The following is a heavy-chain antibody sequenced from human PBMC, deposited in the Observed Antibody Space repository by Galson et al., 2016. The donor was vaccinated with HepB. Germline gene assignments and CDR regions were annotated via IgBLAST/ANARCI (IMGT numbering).Heavy chain of an antibody. CDR2: IYYSGST. Sequence: TLSLTCTVSGGSISSDDYYWSWIRQPPGKGLEWIGYIYYSGSTYYNPSLRSRVTISIDTSKSQFSLRLNSVTAADTAVYYCARWSYYDSGGDSFDIWAKGQWSPSLQ. CDR1: GGSISSDDYY. CDR3: ARWSYYDSGGDSFDI. V-gene: IGHV4-30-4*01. J-gene: IGHJ3*02. D-gene: IGHD3-22*01.